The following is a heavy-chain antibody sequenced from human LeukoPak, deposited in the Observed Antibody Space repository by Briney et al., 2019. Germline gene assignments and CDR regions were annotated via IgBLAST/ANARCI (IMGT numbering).Heavy chain of an antibody. CDR1: GGSLSGYY. CDR2: INHSGST. J-gene: IGHJ4*02. D-gene: IGHD2-21*02. V-gene: IGHV4-34*01. Sequence: SETLSLTCAVYGGSLSGYYWSWIRQPPGKGLEWIGEINHSGSTNYNPSLKSRVTISVDTSKNQFSLQLSSVTAADTAVYYCARLLCGGDCYSDYWGQGTLVTVSS. CDR3: ARLLCGGDCYSDY.